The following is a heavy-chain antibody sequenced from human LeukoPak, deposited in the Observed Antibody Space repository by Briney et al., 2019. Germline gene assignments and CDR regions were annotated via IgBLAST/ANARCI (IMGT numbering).Heavy chain of an antibody. D-gene: IGHD3-22*01. CDR3: AREARNGSGYYSEGFDP. J-gene: IGHJ5*02. V-gene: IGHV1-46*01. CDR2: INPSGGST. Sequence: ASVKVSCKASGYTFTSYYMHWVRQAPGQGLEWMGIINPSGGSTSYAQKFQGRVTMTRDTSTSTVYMELSSLRSEDTAVYYCAREARNGSGYYSEGFDPWGQGTLVTVSS. CDR1: GYTFTSYY.